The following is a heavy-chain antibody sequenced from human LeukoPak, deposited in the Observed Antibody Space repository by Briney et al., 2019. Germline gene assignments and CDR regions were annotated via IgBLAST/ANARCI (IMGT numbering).Heavy chain of an antibody. V-gene: IGHV4-30-4*01. CDR1: GGSISSGDYY. J-gene: IGHJ4*02. CDR3: ARDETYYYDSGGYSN. D-gene: IGHD3-22*01. CDR2: IYYSGST. Sequence: SQTLSLTCTVSGGSISSGDYYWSWIRQPPGKGLEWIGYIYYSGSTYYNPSLKSRVTFSVDTSKNQFSLELTSVTAADTAVYYCARDETYYYDSGGYSNWGQGTLVTVSS.